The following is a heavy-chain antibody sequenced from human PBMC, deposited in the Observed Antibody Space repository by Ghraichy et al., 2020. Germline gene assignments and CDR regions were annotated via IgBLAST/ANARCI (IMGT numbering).Heavy chain of an antibody. CDR3: ATGLLWLGELFGY. CDR1: GSPVSDEA. V-gene: IGHV1-24*01. Sequence: ASVKVSCKICGSPVSDEANSEVPHAVVGGLEWMGGFDPEDGAPMYAQKFQGRVNMTEDTSTGTSYMQLSSLRSEDTAVYYCATGLLWLGELFGYWGQGTLV. CDR2: FDPEDGAP. D-gene: IGHD3-10*01. J-gene: IGHJ4*02.